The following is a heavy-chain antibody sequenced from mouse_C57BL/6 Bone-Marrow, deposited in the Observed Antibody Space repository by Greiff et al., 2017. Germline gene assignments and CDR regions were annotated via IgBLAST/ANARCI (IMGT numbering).Heavy chain of an antibody. D-gene: IGHD2-4*01. CDR2: IDPANGNT. CDR3: ARCDYDVYYATDD. CDR1: GFNIKNTY. Sequence: EVQLVESVAELVRPGASVKLSCTASGFNIKNTYMHWVKQRPEQGLEWIGRIDPANGNTKYAPKFQGKATITADTSSNTAYLQLSSLTSEDTAIYYCARCDYDVYYATDDWGQGTSVTVSS. V-gene: IGHV14-3*01. J-gene: IGHJ4*01.